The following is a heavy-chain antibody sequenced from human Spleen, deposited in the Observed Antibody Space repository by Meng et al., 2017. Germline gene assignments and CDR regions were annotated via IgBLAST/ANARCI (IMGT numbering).Heavy chain of an antibody. CDR3: VRISLLRLWDYAFDI. D-gene: IGHD1-26*01. V-gene: IGHV1-8*01. CDR2: MNPNSGNT. CDR1: GYTFISYD. J-gene: IGHJ3*02. Sequence: ASVKVSCKASGYTFISYDINWVRQATGQGLEWLGWMNPNSGNTGYAQKFQGRVTMTRDTSISTAYMELSSLRSEDTAVYYCVRISLLRLWDYAFDIWGQGTMVTVSS.